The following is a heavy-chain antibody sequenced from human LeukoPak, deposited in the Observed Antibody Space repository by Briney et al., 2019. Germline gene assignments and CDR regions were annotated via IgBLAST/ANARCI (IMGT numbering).Heavy chain of an antibody. J-gene: IGHJ4*02. CDR1: GFTFSSYA. CDR2: ISGSGGST. D-gene: IGHD6-13*01. CDR3: AKDQFSSSWNGGDY. Sequence: GGSLRLSCAASGFTFSSYAMSWVRQAPGKGMEWVSAISGSGGSTYYADSVKGRFTISRDNSKNTLYLQMNSLRAEDTAVYYCAKDQFSSSWNGGDYWGQGTLVTVSS. V-gene: IGHV3-23*01.